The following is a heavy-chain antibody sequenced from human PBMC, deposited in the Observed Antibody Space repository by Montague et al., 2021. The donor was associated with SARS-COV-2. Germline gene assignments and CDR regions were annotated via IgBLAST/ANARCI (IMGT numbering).Heavy chain of an antibody. J-gene: IGHJ3*02. D-gene: IGHD1-1*01. CDR1: GGSITVSRYD. CDR2: VHYTGTT. V-gene: IGHV4-39*01. CDR3: ARHRANAGSFDI. Sequence: SETLSLTCTVSGGSITVSRYDWGWIRQPPGKGPEWIGSVHYTGTTSYNESLKGRLTISVDTSENQFSLRMTSVTASDTAVYYCARHRANAGSFDIWGYGTLVTVSS.